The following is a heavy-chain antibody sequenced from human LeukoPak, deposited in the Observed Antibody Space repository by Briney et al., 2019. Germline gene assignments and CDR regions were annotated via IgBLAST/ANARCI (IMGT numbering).Heavy chain of an antibody. V-gene: IGHV4-39*01. J-gene: IGHJ6*02. CDR1: GGSISSSSYY. Sequence: SETLSLTCTVTGGSISSSSYYWCWIRQPPGTGLEWIGSIYYSGSTYYNPSLKSRVTISVDTSKNQFSLKLSSVTAADTAVYYCARLSMRSGMDVWGQGTTVTVSS. CDR3: ARLSMRSGMDV. D-gene: IGHD3-22*01. CDR2: IYYSGST.